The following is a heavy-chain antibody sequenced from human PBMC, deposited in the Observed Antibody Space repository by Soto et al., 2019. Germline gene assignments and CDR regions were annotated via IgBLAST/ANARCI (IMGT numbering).Heavy chain of an antibody. D-gene: IGHD1-1*01. CDR2: IYYSGST. CDR1: GGSISSYY. V-gene: IGHV4-59*01. CDR3: ARDRLHRRKIQPPWYFDL. J-gene: IGHJ2*01. Sequence: SETLSLTCTVSGGSISSYYWSWIRQPPGKGLEWIGYIYYSGSTNYNPSLKGRVTISVDTSKNQFSLKLSSVTAADTAVYYCARDRLHRRKIQPPWYFDLWGRSTLVTVSS.